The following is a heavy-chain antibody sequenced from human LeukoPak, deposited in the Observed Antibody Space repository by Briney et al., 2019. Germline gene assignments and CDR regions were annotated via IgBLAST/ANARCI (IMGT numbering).Heavy chain of an antibody. Sequence: ASVKVSCKASGYTFTSYGISWVRQAPGQGLEWMGWISAYNGNTNCAQKLQGRVTMTTDTSTSTAYMELRSLRSDDTAVYYCARGGNYYDSSGYYYVGYFDYWGQGTLVTVSS. CDR2: ISAYNGNT. D-gene: IGHD3-22*01. V-gene: IGHV1-18*01. CDR3: ARGGNYYDSSGYYYVGYFDY. J-gene: IGHJ4*02. CDR1: GYTFTSYG.